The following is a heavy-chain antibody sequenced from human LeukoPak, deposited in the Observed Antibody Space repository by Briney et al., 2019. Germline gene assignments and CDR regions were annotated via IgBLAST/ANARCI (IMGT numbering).Heavy chain of an antibody. Sequence: PSETLFLTCTVSGGSISSYYWSWIRQPPGKGLEWIGYIYYSGSTNYNPSLKSRVTISVDTSKNQFSLKLSSVTAADTAVYYCARGAPPYDILTPAAAFDIWGQGTMVTVSS. CDR1: GGSISSYY. V-gene: IGHV4-59*01. J-gene: IGHJ3*02. D-gene: IGHD3-9*01. CDR2: IYYSGST. CDR3: ARGAPPYDILTPAAAFDI.